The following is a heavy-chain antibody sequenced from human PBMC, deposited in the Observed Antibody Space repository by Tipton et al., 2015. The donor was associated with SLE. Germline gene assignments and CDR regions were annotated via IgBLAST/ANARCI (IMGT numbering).Heavy chain of an antibody. CDR3: AGDSGEIAFDI. V-gene: IGHV4-38-2*02. D-gene: IGHD3-10*01. CDR2: IYHSGST. Sequence: TLSLTCTVSGYSISSGYYWGWIRQPPGKGLEYIGCIYHSGSTFYNPSLKSRVTISVDTSKNQFSLKLSSVTAADTAVYYCAGDSGEIAFDIWGQGTMVTVSS. J-gene: IGHJ3*02. CDR1: GYSISSGYY.